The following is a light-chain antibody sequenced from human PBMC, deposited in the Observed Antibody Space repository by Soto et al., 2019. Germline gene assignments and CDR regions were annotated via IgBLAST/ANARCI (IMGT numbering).Light chain of an antibody. Sequence: DIVLTESAGTLSLSPGERATLSCRTSQSVSNNYLAWYQQKPGQAPRLLIYGASNRATGIPDRFSGSGPGIYFTPTLTRLEPEDCAGYYCQQYGSADTFGRGA. V-gene: IGKV3-20*01. CDR2: GAS. J-gene: IGKJ4*02. CDR3: QQYGSADT. CDR1: QSVSNNY.